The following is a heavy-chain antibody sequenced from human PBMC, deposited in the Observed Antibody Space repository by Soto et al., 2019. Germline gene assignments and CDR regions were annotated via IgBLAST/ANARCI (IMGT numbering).Heavy chain of an antibody. CDR3: VRGVLS. CDR1: GGSISSGGYY. V-gene: IGHV4-31*03. D-gene: IGHD3-10*01. Sequence: QVQLQESGPGLVKASQTLSLTCNVSGGSISSGGYYWTWIRQHPGKGLEWIGNIHHSGSTFYNPSLXGXVSISVDTSKNQFSLKLSSVTAADTAVYFCVRGVLSWGQGTLVTVSS. CDR2: IHHSGST. J-gene: IGHJ1*01.